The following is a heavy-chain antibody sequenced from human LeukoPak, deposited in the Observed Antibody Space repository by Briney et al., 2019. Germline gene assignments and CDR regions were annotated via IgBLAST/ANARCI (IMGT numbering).Heavy chain of an antibody. V-gene: IGHV1-8*03. D-gene: IGHD3-10*01. J-gene: IGHJ3*02. CDR3: ARTRAGDAAFDI. Sequence: ASVRVSCKASGYTFTSYDINWVRQAPGQGLEWMGWMNPNSGNTGYAQKFQGRVTITRNTSISTAYMELSSLRSEDTAVYYCARTRAGDAAFDIWGQGTMVTVSS. CDR2: MNPNSGNT. CDR1: GYTFTSYD.